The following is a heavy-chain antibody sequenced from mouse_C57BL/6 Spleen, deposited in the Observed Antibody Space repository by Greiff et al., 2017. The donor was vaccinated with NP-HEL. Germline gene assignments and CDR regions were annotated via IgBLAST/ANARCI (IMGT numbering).Heavy chain of an antibody. CDR1: GYAFSSYW. V-gene: IGHV1-80*01. D-gene: IGHD3-3*01. CDR3: AREARGAYDFDY. Sequence: QVQLQQSGAELVKPGASVKISCKASGYAFSSYWMNWVKQRPGRGLEWIGQIYPGDGDTNYNGKFKGKATLTADKSSSTAYMQLSSLTSEDSAVYFGAREARGAYDFDYWGQGTTLTVSS. CDR2: IYPGDGDT. J-gene: IGHJ2*01.